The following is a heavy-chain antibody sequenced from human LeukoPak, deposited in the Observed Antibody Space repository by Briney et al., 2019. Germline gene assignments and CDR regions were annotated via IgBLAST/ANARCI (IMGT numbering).Heavy chain of an antibody. Sequence: PGGSLRLSCAASGFTFSSYAMSWVRQAPGKGLEWVSAISGSGGSTYYADSVKGRFTISRDNSKNTLYLQMNSLRAEDTAVYYCAKLGSYDILTGYVDYWGQGTLVTVSS. D-gene: IGHD3-9*01. V-gene: IGHV3-23*01. J-gene: IGHJ4*02. CDR1: GFTFSSYA. CDR2: ISGSGGST. CDR3: AKLGSYDILTGYVDY.